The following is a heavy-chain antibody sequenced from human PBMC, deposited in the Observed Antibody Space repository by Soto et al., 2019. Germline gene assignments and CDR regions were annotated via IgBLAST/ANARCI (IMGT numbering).Heavy chain of an antibody. CDR3: ASGGLRFLEWLPY. J-gene: IGHJ4*02. Sequence: QVQLVQSGAEVKKPGSSVKVSCKASGGTFSSYTISWVRQAPGQGLEWMGRIIPILGRANYAQKFQGRVTITADKSTSTAYMELSSLRSEDTAVYYCASGGLRFLEWLPYWGQGTLVTVSS. V-gene: IGHV1-69*02. CDR2: IIPILGRA. D-gene: IGHD3-3*01. CDR1: GGTFSSYT.